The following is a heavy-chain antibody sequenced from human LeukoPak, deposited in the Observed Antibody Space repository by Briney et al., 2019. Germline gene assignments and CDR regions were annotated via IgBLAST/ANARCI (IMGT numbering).Heavy chain of an antibody. J-gene: IGHJ4*02. D-gene: IGHD4-17*01. V-gene: IGHV4-34*01. CDR3: ARGRLNDYGDRFFDY. CDR1: GGSFSGYY. CDR2: INHSGST. Sequence: PSETLSLTCAVYGGSFSGYYWSWIRQPPGKGLEWIGEINHSGSTNYNPSLKSRVTISVDTSKNQFSLKLSSVTAADTAVYYCARGRLNDYGDRFFDYWGQGTLVTVSS.